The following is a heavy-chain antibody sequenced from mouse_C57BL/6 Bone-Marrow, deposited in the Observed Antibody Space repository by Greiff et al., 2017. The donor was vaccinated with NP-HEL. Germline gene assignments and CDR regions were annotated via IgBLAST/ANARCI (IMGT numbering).Heavy chain of an antibody. J-gene: IGHJ4*01. CDR2: IYPGSGNT. CDR3: ALGGYDESAMDY. Sequence: QVQLKQSGPELVKPGASVKISCKASGYSFTSYYIHWVKQRPGQGLEWIGWIYPGSGNTKYNEKFKGKATLTADTSSSTAYMQLSSLTSEDSAVYYCALGGYDESAMDYWGQGTSVTVSS. V-gene: IGHV1-66*01. CDR1: GYSFTSYY. D-gene: IGHD2-2*01.